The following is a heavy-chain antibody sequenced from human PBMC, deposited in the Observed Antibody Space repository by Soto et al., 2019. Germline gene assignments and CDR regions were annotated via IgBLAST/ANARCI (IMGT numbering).Heavy chain of an antibody. V-gene: IGHV3-20*04. CDR3: ARGDAGDY. CDR1: GFTYDNYG. CDR2: NLRDGATT. J-gene: IGHJ4*02. D-gene: IGHD2-2*01. Sequence: VQLVESGGGVVRPGGSLRLSCAASGFTYDNYGMSWVRKAPGKGLEWVPGNLRDGATTVYAVSVQGRFAIARDNAKNSLFLEMNGLRAEDTAVYYGARGDAGDYWGQGTLVTVSS.